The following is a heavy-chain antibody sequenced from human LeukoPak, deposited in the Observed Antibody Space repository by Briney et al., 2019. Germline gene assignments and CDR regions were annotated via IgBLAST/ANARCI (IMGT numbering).Heavy chain of an antibody. CDR3: ARLNYYGFDY. CDR1: GGSISRDTYY. D-gene: IGHD1-26*01. V-gene: IGHV4-39*01. CDR2: IYYSGST. Sequence: SETLSLTCTVSGGSISRDTYYCAWIRQSPGKGLEWIATIYYSGSTYYNASLKSRITIAVDTSKSQFSLKLSSVTAADTAVYYCARLNYYGFDYWGQGTLVTFSS. J-gene: IGHJ4*02.